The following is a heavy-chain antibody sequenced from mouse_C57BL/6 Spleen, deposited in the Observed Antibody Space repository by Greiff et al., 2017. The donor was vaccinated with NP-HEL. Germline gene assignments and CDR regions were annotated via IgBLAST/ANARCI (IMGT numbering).Heavy chain of an antibody. D-gene: IGHD2-4*01. J-gene: IGHJ1*03. V-gene: IGHV1-18*01. CDR3: ALCDYDGGWYFDV. Sequence: VQLQQSGPELVKPGASVKIPCKASGYTFTDYNMDWVKQSHGKSLEWIGDINPNNGGTIYNQKFKGKATLTVAKSSLTAYMELRSLTSEDTAVDYCALCDYDGGWYFDVGGTGTTVTVSS. CDR2: INPNNGGT. CDR1: GYTFTDYN.